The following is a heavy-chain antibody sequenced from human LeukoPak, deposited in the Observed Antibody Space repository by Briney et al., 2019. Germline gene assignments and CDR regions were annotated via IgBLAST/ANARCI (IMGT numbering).Heavy chain of an antibody. CDR3: TREAAAGIDY. J-gene: IGHJ4*02. Sequence: QPGGSLRLPCAASGFTFSTYWMSWVRQAPGKGLEWVANIKQDGSEKYYLDSVKGRFTISRDNAKNSLYLQMNSLRAEDTAVYFCTREAAAGIDYWGQGTLVTVSS. V-gene: IGHV3-7*01. CDR2: IKQDGSEK. CDR1: GFTFSTYW. D-gene: IGHD6-13*01.